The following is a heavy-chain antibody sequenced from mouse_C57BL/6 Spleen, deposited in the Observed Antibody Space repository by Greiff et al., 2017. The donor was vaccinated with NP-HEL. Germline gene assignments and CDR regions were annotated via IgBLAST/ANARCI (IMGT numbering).Heavy chain of an antibody. Sequence: VQLQQPGAELVRPGSSVKLSCKASGYTFTSYWMHWVKQRPIQGLEWIGNIDPSDSETHYNQKFKDKATLTVDKSSSTAYMQLSSLTSEDSAVYYCARTYGFLYAMEYRGQGTSVTASS. J-gene: IGHJ4*01. CDR2: IDPSDSET. CDR1: GYTFTSYW. D-gene: IGHD1-1*02. CDR3: ARTYGFLYAMEY. V-gene: IGHV1-52*01.